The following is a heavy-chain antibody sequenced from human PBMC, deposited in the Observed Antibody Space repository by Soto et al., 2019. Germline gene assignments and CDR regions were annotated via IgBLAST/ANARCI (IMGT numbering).Heavy chain of an antibody. CDR2: IITMFGIA. CDR3: ARDSGRSDVVQAAISAMDV. J-gene: IGHJ6*02. V-gene: IGHV1-69*08. Sequence: QVQLVQSGAEVKKPGSSVKVSCKGSGGTFNRYTITWVRQAPGQGLEWMGRIITMFGIASYAQNFQGRVTITADKSTSTDYMGLRSLRSEDTAVYYCARDSGRSDVVQAAISAMDVWGQGTTVTVSS. D-gene: IGHD2-2*01. CDR1: GGTFNRYT.